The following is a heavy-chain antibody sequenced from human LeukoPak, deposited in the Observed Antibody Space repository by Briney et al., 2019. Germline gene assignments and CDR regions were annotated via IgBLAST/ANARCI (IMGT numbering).Heavy chain of an antibody. CDR2: ISGSGGST. CDR3: AKWWYYDSSGSVDY. J-gene: IGHJ4*02. D-gene: IGHD3-22*01. Sequence: PGGSLRLSCAASGFTFSSYAMRWLRQAPGKGLEWVSAISGSGGSTYYADSVKGRFTISRDNSKNALYLQMNSLRAEDTAVYYCAKWWYYDSSGSVDYWGQGTLVTVSS. V-gene: IGHV3-23*01. CDR1: GFTFSSYA.